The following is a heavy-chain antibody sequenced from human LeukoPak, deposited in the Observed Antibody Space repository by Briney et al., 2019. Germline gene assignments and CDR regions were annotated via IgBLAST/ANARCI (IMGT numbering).Heavy chain of an antibody. D-gene: IGHD2-21*01. CDR2: IYTSGST. J-gene: IGHJ3*02. CDR1: GGSISSGSYY. V-gene: IGHV4-61*02. Sequence: PSETLSLTCTVSGGSISSGSYYWSWIRQPAGKGLEWIGRIYTSGSTNYNPSLKSRVTISVDTSKNQFSLKLSSVTAADTAVYYCASGIGRYSGAFDIWGQGTMVTVSS. CDR3: ASGIGRYSGAFDI.